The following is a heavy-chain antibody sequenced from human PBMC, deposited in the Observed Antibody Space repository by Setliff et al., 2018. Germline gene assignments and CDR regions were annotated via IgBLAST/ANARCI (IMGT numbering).Heavy chain of an antibody. CDR3: ARSLSSGSYWNPRPFYSDS. CDR1: DVSISGYY. J-gene: IGHJ4*02. V-gene: IGHV4-4*08. Sequence: PSETLSLTCTVSDVSISGYYWSWIRQPPGKGLEWIGYIHSSGRSNYNPSLKSRVTTSIDTSKNQFSLKLTSVTAADTAVYFCARSLSSGSYWNPRPFYSDSWGQGTLVTSPQ. CDR2: IHSSGRS. D-gene: IGHD3-10*01.